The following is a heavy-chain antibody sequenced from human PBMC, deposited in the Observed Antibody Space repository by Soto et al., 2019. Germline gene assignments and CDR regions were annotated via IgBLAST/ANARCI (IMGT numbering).Heavy chain of an antibody. Sequence: SETLSLTCTVSGGSISSYYWSWIRQPPGKGLEWIGYIYYSGSTNYNPSLKSRVTISVDTSKNQFSLKLSSVTAAVTAVYYCARGDPLLWFGEKVYYGMDVWGQGTTVT. CDR1: GGSISSYY. D-gene: IGHD3-10*01. J-gene: IGHJ6*02. CDR3: ARGDPLLWFGEKVYYGMDV. CDR2: IYYSGST. V-gene: IGHV4-59*01.